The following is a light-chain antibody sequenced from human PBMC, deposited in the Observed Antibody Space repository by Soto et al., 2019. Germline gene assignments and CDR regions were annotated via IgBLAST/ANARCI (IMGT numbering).Light chain of an antibody. CDR1: QSVGSS. CDR3: QQYNSSRLT. Sequence: EIVMTQSPAAVSVSPGERATLSCRASQSVGSSLAWYQRKPGQAPRLLIYGASTRATGIPATFSGSGSGTEFTLTISSLQYEYFEIYYCQQYNSSRLTLGGGTKVDIK. J-gene: IGKJ4*01. V-gene: IGKV3-15*01. CDR2: GAS.